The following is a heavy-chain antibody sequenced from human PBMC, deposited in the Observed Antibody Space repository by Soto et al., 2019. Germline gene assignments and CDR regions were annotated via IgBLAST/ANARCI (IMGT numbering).Heavy chain of an antibody. J-gene: IGHJ3*02. Sequence: SVKVSCKASGGTFSSYSVSWVRQAPGQGLEWMGRIIPILGIAHYAQKFQGRVTITADRSTSTAFMELSSLRSEDTAVYYCARDVDYGDYVGVFDIWGQGTMVTVSS. CDR1: GGTFSSYS. CDR3: ARDVDYGDYVGVFDI. V-gene: IGHV1-69*04. D-gene: IGHD4-17*01. CDR2: IIPILGIA.